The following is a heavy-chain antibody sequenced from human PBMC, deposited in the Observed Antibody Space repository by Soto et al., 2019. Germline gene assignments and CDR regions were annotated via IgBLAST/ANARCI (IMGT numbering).Heavy chain of an antibody. CDR1: GGSISSYY. D-gene: IGHD3-3*01. J-gene: IGHJ6*02. CDR2: IYYSGST. Sequence: SETLSLTCTVSGGSISSYYWSWIRQPPGKGLEWIGYIYYSGSTNYNPSLKSRVTISVDTSKNQFSLKLSSVTAADTAVYYCARTGLFGVVKGGMDVWGQGTTVTVS. V-gene: IGHV4-59*01. CDR3: ARTGLFGVVKGGMDV.